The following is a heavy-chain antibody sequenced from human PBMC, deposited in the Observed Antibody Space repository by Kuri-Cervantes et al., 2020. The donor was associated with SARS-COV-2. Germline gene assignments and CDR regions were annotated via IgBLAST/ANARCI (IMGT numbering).Heavy chain of an antibody. V-gene: IGHV4-61*08. CDR2: IYHSGST. Sequence: SETLSLTCAVSGGSISSGGYSWSWIRQPPGKGLEWIGYIYHSGSTNHNPSLKSRVTISVDTSKNQFSLKLSSVTAADTAVYYCARGDQSCTDGVCYFRAFDIWGQGTMVTVSS. J-gene: IGHJ3*02. D-gene: IGHD2-8*01. CDR3: ARGDQSCTDGVCYFRAFDI. CDR1: GGSISSGGYS.